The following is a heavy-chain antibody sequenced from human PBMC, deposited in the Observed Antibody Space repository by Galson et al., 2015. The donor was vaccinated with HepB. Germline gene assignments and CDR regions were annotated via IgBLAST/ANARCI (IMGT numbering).Heavy chain of an antibody. D-gene: IGHD3-3*01. CDR2: LDPEDGET. CDR3: ARVAKGRTIAIFGVVNVRYFDY. V-gene: IGHV1-24*01. CDR1: GYTLTGLS. J-gene: IGHJ4*02. Sequence: SVKVSCKVSGYTLTGLSMHWVRQAPGKGLEWMGGLDPEDGETTHAQKFQGRVTMTEDTSTDTAYMEMGSLRSEDTAVYYCARVAKGRTIAIFGVVNVRYFDYWGQGTLVTVSS.